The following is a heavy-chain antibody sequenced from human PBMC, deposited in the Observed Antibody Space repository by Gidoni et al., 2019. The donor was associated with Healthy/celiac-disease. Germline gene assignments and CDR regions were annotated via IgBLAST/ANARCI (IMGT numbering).Heavy chain of an antibody. J-gene: IGHJ4*02. D-gene: IGHD4-17*01. Sequence: QVQLVESGGGVVQPGRSLRLSCAASGFTFSRYGMHWVRQAPGKGLEWVAVIAYDGSNKYYADSVKGRFTISRDNSKNTLYLQMNSLRAEDTAVYYCAGLADYGGNSGPDDYWGQGTLVTVSS. CDR1: GFTFSRYG. CDR2: IAYDGSNK. V-gene: IGHV3-30*03. CDR3: AGLADYGGNSGPDDY.